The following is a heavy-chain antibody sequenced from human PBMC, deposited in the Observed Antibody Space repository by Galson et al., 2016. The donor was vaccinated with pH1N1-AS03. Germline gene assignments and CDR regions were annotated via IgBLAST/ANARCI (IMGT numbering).Heavy chain of an antibody. Sequence: SLRLSCAASGFTFSDYYMSWIRQAPGKGLEWVSYISSSSSYTNYADSVKGRFTISRDNAKNSLYLQMNSLRAEDTAVYYCARAYYYDSSGYYSGVGYWGQGTLVTGSS. CDR1: GFTFSDYY. V-gene: IGHV3-11*06. CDR3: ARAYYYDSSGYYSGVGY. CDR2: ISSSSSYT. J-gene: IGHJ4*02. D-gene: IGHD3-22*01.